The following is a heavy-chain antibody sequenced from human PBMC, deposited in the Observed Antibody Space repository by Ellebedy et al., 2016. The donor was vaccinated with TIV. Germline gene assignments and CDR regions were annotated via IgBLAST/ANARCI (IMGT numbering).Heavy chain of an antibody. Sequence: MPSETLSLTCTVSGGSISPYYWGWIRQLPGKGLDWFGSIYYSGSTYYNPSLKSRVTISVDTSKNQFSMKLSSVTAADTAVYYCARHGRYCSSTSCGGYFDYWGQGTLVTVSS. J-gene: IGHJ4*02. CDR3: ARHGRYCSSTSCGGYFDY. CDR2: IYYSGST. D-gene: IGHD2-2*01. CDR1: GGSISPYY. V-gene: IGHV4-39*01.